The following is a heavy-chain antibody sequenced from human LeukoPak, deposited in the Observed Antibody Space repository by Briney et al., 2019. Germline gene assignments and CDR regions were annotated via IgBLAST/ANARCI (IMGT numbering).Heavy chain of an antibody. V-gene: IGHV1-18*01. D-gene: IGHD3-22*01. CDR3: ARGMAYYYDSSGSLARFDP. CDR1: GYTFTSYG. CDR2: ISAYNGNT. Sequence: ASVKVSCKASGYTFTSYGISWVRQAPGQGLEWMGWISAYNGNTNYAQKLQGRVTMTTDTSTSTAYMELSSLRSEDTAVYYCARGMAYYYDSSGSLARFDPWGQGTLVTVSS. J-gene: IGHJ5*02.